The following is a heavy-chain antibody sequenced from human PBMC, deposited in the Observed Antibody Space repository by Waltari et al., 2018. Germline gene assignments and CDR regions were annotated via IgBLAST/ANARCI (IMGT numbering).Heavy chain of an antibody. D-gene: IGHD3-10*01. Sequence: VQLVESGGGLVQPGGSLRLSCAASGFTFSSYWMSWVRQAPGKGLEWVANIKQDGSEKYYVDSVKGRFTISRDNAKNSLYLQMNSLRAEDTAGYYCATASGSGSHFDYWGQGTLVTVSS. CDR2: IKQDGSEK. CDR3: ATASGSGSHFDY. V-gene: IGHV3-7*01. CDR1: GFTFSSYW. J-gene: IGHJ4*02.